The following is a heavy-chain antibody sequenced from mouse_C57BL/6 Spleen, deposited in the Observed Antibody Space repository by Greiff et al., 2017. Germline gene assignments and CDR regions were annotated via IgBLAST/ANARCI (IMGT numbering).Heavy chain of an antibody. Sequence: QVQLQQSGAELVRPGASVKLSCKASGYTFTDYYINWVKQRPGQGLEWIARIYPGSGNTYYNEKFKGKATLTAEKSSSTAYMQLSSLTSEDSAVYFCARHLRSAMDYWGQGTSVTVSS. D-gene: IGHD1-1*01. J-gene: IGHJ4*01. CDR1: GYTFTDYY. CDR3: ARHLRSAMDY. CDR2: IYPGSGNT. V-gene: IGHV1-76*01.